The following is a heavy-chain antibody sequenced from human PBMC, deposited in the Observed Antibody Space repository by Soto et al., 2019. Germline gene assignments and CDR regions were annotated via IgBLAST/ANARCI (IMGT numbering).Heavy chain of an antibody. J-gene: IGHJ4*02. CDR1: GFAFNTYW. V-gene: IGHV3-74*01. CDR2: INSDVTST. CDR3: ARGPEGINWYTHPIDY. Sequence: GGSLRLSCAASGFAFNTYWMHWVRQVPEKGLVWVSRINSDVTSTTYADSVKGRFTISRDNAKNMLYLQMNSLRVEDTAVYYCARGPEGINWYTHPIDYWGQGTLVTVSS. D-gene: IGHD6-13*01.